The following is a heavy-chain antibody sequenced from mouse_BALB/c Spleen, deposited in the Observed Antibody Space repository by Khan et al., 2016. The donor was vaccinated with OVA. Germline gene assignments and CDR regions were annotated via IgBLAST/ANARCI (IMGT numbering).Heavy chain of an antibody. CDR2: ISYSGGT. CDR3: ARGIYYGYYFDF. J-gene: IGHJ2*01. Sequence: EVQLQESGPGLVKPSQSLSLTCTVTGYSITSGYAWNWIRQFPGNKLEWMGYISYSGGTSYNPSLKSRISITRDTSKNQFFLQLNSVTTEDTATYYCARGIYYGYYFDFWGQGTPLTVSA. CDR1: GYSITSGYA. D-gene: IGHD1-1*01. V-gene: IGHV3-2*02.